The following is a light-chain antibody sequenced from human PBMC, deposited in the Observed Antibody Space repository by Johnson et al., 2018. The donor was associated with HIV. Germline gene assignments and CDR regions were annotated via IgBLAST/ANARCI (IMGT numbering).Light chain of an antibody. Sequence: QSVLTQPPSVSAAPGQKVTISCSGSNSNIGNKYVSWYQQLPGTAPKLLIYENNKRPSGIPDRFSGSKSGSTATLGITGLPTGDEADYYCGIWDASLSPLYVFGSGTTITVL. CDR1: NSNIGNKY. V-gene: IGLV1-51*02. CDR3: GIWDASLSPLYV. CDR2: ENN. J-gene: IGLJ1*01.